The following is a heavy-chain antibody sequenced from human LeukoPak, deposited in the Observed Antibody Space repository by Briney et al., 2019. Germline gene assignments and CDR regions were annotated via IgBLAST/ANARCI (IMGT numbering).Heavy chain of an antibody. V-gene: IGHV1-2*02. J-gene: IGHJ4*02. CDR1: GYTFTGYY. Sequence: ASVKVSCKASGYTFTGYYMHWVRRAPGQGLEWMGWINPNSGGTNYAQKFQGRVTMTRDTSISTAYMELSRLRSDDTAVYYCARDLYSSSSEVDYWGQGTLVTVSS. CDR2: INPNSGGT. D-gene: IGHD6-6*01. CDR3: ARDLYSSSSEVDY.